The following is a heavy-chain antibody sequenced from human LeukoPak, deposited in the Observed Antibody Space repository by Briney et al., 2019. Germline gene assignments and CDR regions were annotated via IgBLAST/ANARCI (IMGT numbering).Heavy chain of an antibody. CDR2: ISGSGGST. D-gene: IGHD3-22*01. Sequence: PGGSLRLSCAASGFTFNNYAMSWVRQAPGKGLEWVSAISGSGGSTYYADPLKGRFTISRDNSKNTLYLQMSSLRAEDTALYYCAKDGIGGIYYDSSGYFDYWGQGTLVTVSS. CDR3: AKDGIGGIYYDSSGYFDY. V-gene: IGHV3-23*01. J-gene: IGHJ4*02. CDR1: GFTFNNYA.